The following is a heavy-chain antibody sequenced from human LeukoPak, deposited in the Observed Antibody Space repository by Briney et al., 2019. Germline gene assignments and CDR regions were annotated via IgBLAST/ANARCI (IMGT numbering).Heavy chain of an antibody. Sequence: PGGSLRLSCAASGFTFKNAWMSWVRQAPGKGLEWVGRIKSKAHGGTTEYAAPVKGRFTISRDDSKNTLYLQMNSLKTEDTAVYYCTTTPGYSRGWYWYWGQGTLVTVSS. J-gene: IGHJ4*02. CDR1: GFTFKNAW. CDR3: TTTPGYSRGWYWY. D-gene: IGHD6-19*01. V-gene: IGHV3-15*01. CDR2: IKSKAHGGTT.